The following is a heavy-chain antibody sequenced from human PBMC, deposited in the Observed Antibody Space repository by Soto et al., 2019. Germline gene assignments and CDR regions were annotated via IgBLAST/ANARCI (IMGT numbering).Heavy chain of an antibody. CDR1: EGTFNSYA. D-gene: IGHD6-13*01. J-gene: IGHJ4*02. CDR2: IIPYYNTL. V-gene: IGHV1-69*01. CDR3: ASGASRWYPYCFDS. Sequence: QAQVVQSGAEVRKPGSSVKLSCKASEGTFNSYAIAWVQQAPGQGLEWMGGIIPYYNTLNYAQKFQDRVTMTADDSTNTVYMELSSLRSDDTAVYFCASGASRWYPYCFDSWAQGTLVTVSS.